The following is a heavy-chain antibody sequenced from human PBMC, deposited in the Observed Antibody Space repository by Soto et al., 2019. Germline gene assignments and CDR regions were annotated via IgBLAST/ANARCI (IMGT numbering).Heavy chain of an antibody. V-gene: IGHV3-23*01. CDR1: GFTFSSYA. CDR3: ASFGVDIVATSSPGNFDY. CDR2: ISGSGGST. Sequence: GGSLRLSCAASGFTFSSYAMSWVRQAPGKGLEWVSAISGSGGSTYYADSVKGRFTISRDNSKNTLYLQMNSLRAEDTAVYYCASFGVDIVATSSPGNFDYWGQGTLVTVSS. J-gene: IGHJ4*02. D-gene: IGHD5-12*01.